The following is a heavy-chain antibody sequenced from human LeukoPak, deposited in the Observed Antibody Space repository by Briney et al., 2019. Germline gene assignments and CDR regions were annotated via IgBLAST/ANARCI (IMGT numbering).Heavy chain of an antibody. CDR2: ISASGGAT. J-gene: IGHJ6*03. CDR3: ARSPRHDSGYYYYYMDV. D-gene: IGHD2-15*01. V-gene: IGHV3-23*01. CDR1: GFTFNNYA. Sequence: GGSLRLSCAASGFTFNNYAMSWVRQAPGKGLEWVSAISASGGATFYADSVKGRFTISRDNSKNTVYLQMNSLRAEDTAVYYCARSPRHDSGYYYYYMDVWGKGTTVTVSS.